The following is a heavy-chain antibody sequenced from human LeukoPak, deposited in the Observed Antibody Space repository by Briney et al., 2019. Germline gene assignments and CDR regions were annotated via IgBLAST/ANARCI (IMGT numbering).Heavy chain of an antibody. V-gene: IGHV1-18*01. Sequence: GASVKVSCKASGYTFTSYGISWVRQAPGQGLEWMGWISAYNGNTNYAQKLQGRVTMTTDTSTSTAYMELRSLRSDDTAVYYCARESRYYDILTGHPTVDYWGQGTLVTVSS. CDR1: GYTFTSYG. D-gene: IGHD3-9*01. J-gene: IGHJ4*02. CDR3: ARESRYYDILTGHPTVDY. CDR2: ISAYNGNT.